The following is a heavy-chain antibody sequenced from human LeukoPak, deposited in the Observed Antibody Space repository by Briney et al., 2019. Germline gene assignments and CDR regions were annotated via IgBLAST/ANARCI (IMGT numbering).Heavy chain of an antibody. CDR1: GFTFSSYG. CDR2: IRYDGSNK. V-gene: IGHV3-30*02. Sequence: GGSLRLSCAASGFTFSSYGMHWVRQAPGKGLEWVAFIRYDGSNKYYADSVKGRFTISRDNSKNSLYLQMNSLRAEDTAVYYCARERGFGESLFDYWGQGTLVTVSS. J-gene: IGHJ4*02. D-gene: IGHD3-10*01. CDR3: ARERGFGESLFDY.